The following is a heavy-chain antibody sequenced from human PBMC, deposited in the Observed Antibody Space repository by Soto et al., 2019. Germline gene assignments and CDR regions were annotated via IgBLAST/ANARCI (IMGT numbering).Heavy chain of an antibody. CDR2: ISYDGSNK. D-gene: IGHD7-27*01. Sequence: QVQLVESGGGVVQPGRSLRLSCAASGFTFSSYAMHWVRQAPGKGLEWVAVISYDGSNKYYADSVKGRFTISRDNSKNTLYLQMNSLRAEDTAVYYCARDLLGSYYYGMDVWGQGTTVTVSS. J-gene: IGHJ6*02. V-gene: IGHV3-30-3*01. CDR1: GFTFSSYA. CDR3: ARDLLGSYYYGMDV.